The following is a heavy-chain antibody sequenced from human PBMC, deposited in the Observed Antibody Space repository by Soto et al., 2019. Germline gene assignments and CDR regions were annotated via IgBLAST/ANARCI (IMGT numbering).Heavy chain of an antibody. J-gene: IGHJ4*02. CDR1: GFTFSSYA. CDR3: AKRSSSSTVDY. CDR2: ISGSDDST. V-gene: IGHV3-23*01. Sequence: EVQLLESGGGLVQPGESLRLSCAASGFTFSSYAMSRVRQAPGKGLEWVSVISGSDDSTYYADSVKGRFTISRDNSKNTLYLQMNSLRAEVTAVYYCAKRSSSSTVDYWGQGTLVTVSS. D-gene: IGHD6-6*01.